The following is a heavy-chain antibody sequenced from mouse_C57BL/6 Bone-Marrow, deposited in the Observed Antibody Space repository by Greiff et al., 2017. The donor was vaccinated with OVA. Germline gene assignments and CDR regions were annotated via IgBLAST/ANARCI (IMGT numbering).Heavy chain of an antibody. CDR2: IYPGSGST. CDR1: GYTFTSYW. CDR3: ARARSNYVAVFAY. J-gene: IGHJ3*01. Sequence: VQLQQPGAELVKPGASVKMSCKASGYTFTSYWITWVKQRPGQGLEWIGDIYPGSGSTNYNEKFKSKATLTVDTSSSTAYMQLSSLTSEDSAVYYCARARSNYVAVFAYWGQGTLVTVSA. D-gene: IGHD2-5*01. V-gene: IGHV1-55*01.